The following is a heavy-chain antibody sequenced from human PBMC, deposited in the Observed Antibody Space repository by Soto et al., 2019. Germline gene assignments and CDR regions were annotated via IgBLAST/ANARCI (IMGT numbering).Heavy chain of an antibody. CDR1: GYTFTGYY. CDR3: ARSSGVYDLLA. CDR2: INPNSGGT. D-gene: IGHD3-9*01. V-gene: IGHV1-2*02. J-gene: IGHJ5*02. Sequence: GASVKVSCKASGYTFTGYYMHWVRQAPGQGLEWMGWINPNSGGTNYAQKFQGRVTITRDTSASTAYMELSSLRSEDTAVYYCARSSGVYDLLAWGQGTLVTVSS.